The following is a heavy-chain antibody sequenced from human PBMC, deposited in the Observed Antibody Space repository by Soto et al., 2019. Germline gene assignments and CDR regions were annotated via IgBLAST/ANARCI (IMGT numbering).Heavy chain of an antibody. V-gene: IGHV4-34*01. CDR1: GGSFSGYY. J-gene: IGHJ4*02. CDR2: INHSGST. CDR3: ARVLPAALKYFDY. D-gene: IGHD2-2*01. Sequence: QVQLQQWGAGLLKPSETLSLTCAVYGGSFSGYYWSWIRQPPGKGLEWIGEINHSGSTNYNPSLKSRVTISVDTSKNQFSLKLSYVTAADTAVYYCARVLPAALKYFDYWGQGTLVTVSS.